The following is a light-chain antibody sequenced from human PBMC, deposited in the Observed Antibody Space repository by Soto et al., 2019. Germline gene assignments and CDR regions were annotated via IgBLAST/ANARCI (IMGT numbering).Light chain of an antibody. Sequence: EIVLTQSPGTLSLSPGERATLSCRASQSVSSTYLAWYQQKPGQAPRLLIYGASSRATGIPDRFIGSGSGTDFTLNISRLEPEDFAVYYCQQYGSSPPITFGQGTRLEIK. J-gene: IGKJ5*01. V-gene: IGKV3-20*01. CDR1: QSVSSTY. CDR3: QQYGSSPPIT. CDR2: GAS.